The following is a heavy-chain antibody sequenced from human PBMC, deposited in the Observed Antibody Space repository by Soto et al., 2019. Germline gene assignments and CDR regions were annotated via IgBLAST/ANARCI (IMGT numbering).Heavy chain of an antibody. V-gene: IGHV3-11*01. J-gene: IGHJ5*02. D-gene: IGHD6-19*01. CDR3: ARESSGWQRYNWFDP. CDR1: GFTFSDYY. Sequence: PGGSLRLSCAASGFTFSDYYMSWIRQAPGKGLEWVSYISSSGSTIYYADSVKGRFTISRDNAKNSLYLQMNSLRAEDTAVYYCARESSGWQRYNWFDPWGQGTLVTVSS. CDR2: ISSSGSTI.